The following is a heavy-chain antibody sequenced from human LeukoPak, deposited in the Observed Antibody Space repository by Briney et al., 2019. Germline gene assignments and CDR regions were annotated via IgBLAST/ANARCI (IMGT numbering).Heavy chain of an antibody. CDR2: VYYSGNT. CDR1: GGSISGFY. V-gene: IGHV4-59*01. J-gene: IGHJ4*02. Sequence: SETLSLTCTVSGGSISGFYWNWIRQPPGKGLEWIGYVYYSGNTNYNPSLKSRVTISVDTSKNQFSLKLSSVTAADTAVYYCARVAGGNFDYWGQGTLVTVSS. D-gene: IGHD1-14*01. CDR3: ARVAGGNFDY.